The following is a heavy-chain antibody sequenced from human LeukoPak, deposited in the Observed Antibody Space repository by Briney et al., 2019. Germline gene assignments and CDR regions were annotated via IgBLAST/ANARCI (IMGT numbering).Heavy chain of an antibody. CDR1: GYNFSGHY. V-gene: IGHV1-2*02. Sequence: GSSVKVSCKASGYNFSGHYMHWVRQAPGQGHEWMGWIKPSDGDTNYAQNFQGRVTMTRDTSISTAYMELSSLRSDDTAVYYCASPPLSSAMYYAHWGQGTLVTVSS. J-gene: IGHJ4*02. CDR2: IKPSDGDT. D-gene: IGHD1-26*01. CDR3: ASPPLSSAMYYAH.